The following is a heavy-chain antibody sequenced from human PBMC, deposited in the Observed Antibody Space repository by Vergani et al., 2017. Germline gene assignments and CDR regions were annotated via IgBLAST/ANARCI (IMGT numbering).Heavy chain of an antibody. CDR1: GFTFSSYA. CDR2: ISGSGGST. V-gene: IGHV3-23*01. J-gene: IGHJ6*02. CDR3: AKATYSSSWGRRYYYGMDV. D-gene: IGHD6-13*01. Sequence: EVQLLESGGGLVQPGGSLRLSCAASGFTFSSYAMSWVRQAPGKGLEWVSAISGSGGSTYYADSVKGRFTISRDNSKNTLYLQMNSLRAEDTAVYYCAKATYSSSWGRRYYYGMDVWGQGTTVTVSS.